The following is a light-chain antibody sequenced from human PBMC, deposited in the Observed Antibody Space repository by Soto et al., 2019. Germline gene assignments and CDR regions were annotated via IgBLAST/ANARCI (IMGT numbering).Light chain of an antibody. CDR1: SSNIGSNT. J-gene: IGLJ1*01. CDR3: AAWDDSLNGPV. Sequence: QSVLTQPPSASGTPGQRVTISCSGSSSNIGSNTVNWYQQLPGTAPKLLIYSNNQRPSGVPDRFSGSKSGTSASLAISGLQPEDEADYYCAAWDDSLNGPVFGTGTKVTVL. V-gene: IGLV1-44*01. CDR2: SNN.